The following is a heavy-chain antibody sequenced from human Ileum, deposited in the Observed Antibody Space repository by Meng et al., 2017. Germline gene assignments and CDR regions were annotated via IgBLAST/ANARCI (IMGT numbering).Heavy chain of an antibody. V-gene: IGHV3-74*01. Sequence: VPPVESGVGLAPPGGSLRPSCAASGFTFTDHWMHWVRQWPGKGLVWVSRINPDGSDPTYADSEKGRFTISRDNAKNTVYLQMNSLRAEDTALYYCTNDRLNHWGQGALVTVSS. D-gene: IGHD1-1*01. CDR3: TNDRLNH. J-gene: IGHJ1*01. CDR2: INPDGSDP. CDR1: GFTFTDHW.